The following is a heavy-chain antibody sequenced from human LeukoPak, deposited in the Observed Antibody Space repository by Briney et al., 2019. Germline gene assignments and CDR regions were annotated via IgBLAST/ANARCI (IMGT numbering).Heavy chain of an antibody. J-gene: IGHJ6*02. CDR1: GYCFTSHW. CDR3: ARQHSSGWKNYYYYYGMDV. Sequence: GAALMISCNCSGYCFTSHWIGWLRPLPGKVVEWMGINYPGNSDTRYSPSFQGQVTIAAGKSISTAYLQWSSLKASDTDMYYCARQHSSGWKNYYYYYGMDVWGRGTTVTVSS. CDR2: NYPGNSDT. V-gene: IGHV5-51*01. D-gene: IGHD6-19*01.